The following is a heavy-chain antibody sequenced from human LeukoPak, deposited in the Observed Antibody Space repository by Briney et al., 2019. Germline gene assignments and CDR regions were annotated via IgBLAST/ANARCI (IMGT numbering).Heavy chain of an antibody. Sequence: GGSLRLSCAASGFTFSSYAMSWVRQAPGKGLEWVSAISGSGGSTYYADSVKGRFTISRDNSKNTLYLQMNSLRAEDTAVYYCAKSLPYYDFWSGSAPSPDYWGQGTLVTVSS. CDR1: GFTFSSYA. V-gene: IGHV3-23*01. D-gene: IGHD3-3*01. J-gene: IGHJ4*02. CDR2: ISGSGGST. CDR3: AKSLPYYDFWSGSAPSPDY.